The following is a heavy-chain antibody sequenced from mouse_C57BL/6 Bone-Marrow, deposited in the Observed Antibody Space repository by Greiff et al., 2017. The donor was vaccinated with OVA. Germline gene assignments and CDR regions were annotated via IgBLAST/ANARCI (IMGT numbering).Heavy chain of an antibody. Sequence: EVQLQQSGAELVRPGASVKLSCTASGFNIKDYYMHWVKQRPEQGLEWIGRIDPEDGDTEYAPKFQGKATMTADTSSNTAYLQLSSLTSEDTAVYYCTTLIYYGPTRDYAMDYWGQGTSVTVSS. CDR2: IDPEDGDT. V-gene: IGHV14-1*01. CDR1: GFNIKDYY. J-gene: IGHJ4*01. D-gene: IGHD2-1*01. CDR3: TTLIYYGPTRDYAMDY.